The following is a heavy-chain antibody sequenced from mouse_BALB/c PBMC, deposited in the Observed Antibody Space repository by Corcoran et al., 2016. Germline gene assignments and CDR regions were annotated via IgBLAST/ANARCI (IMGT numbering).Heavy chain of an antibody. Sequence: QVTQKEPDPGILKPSQTLSLTCSCSGFSRCTTGMGVVWISQPSGKGGEWLAHIWWDDDKYYNPSLKSQLTISKDTSRNQVFLKITSVDTADTATYYCARIYYYGSWFAYWGQGTLVTVSA. CDR1: GFSRCTTGMG. CDR2: IWWDDDK. J-gene: IGHJ3*01. CDR3: ARIYYYGSWFAY. V-gene: IGHV8-8*01. D-gene: IGHD1-1*01.